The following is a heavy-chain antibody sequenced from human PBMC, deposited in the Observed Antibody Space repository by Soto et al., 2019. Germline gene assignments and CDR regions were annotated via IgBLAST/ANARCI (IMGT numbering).Heavy chain of an antibody. J-gene: IGHJ6*02. CDR2: ISYDGSNK. D-gene: IGHD3-10*01. CDR3: AKGAKPWFGEFDYYYGMDV. Sequence: GGSLRLSCAASGFTFSSYAMHWVRQAPGKGLEWVAVISYDGSNKYYADSVKGRFTISRDNSKNTLYLQMNSLRAEDTAVYYCAKGAKPWFGEFDYYYGMDVWGQGTTVTVSS. CDR1: GFTFSSYA. V-gene: IGHV3-30-3*01.